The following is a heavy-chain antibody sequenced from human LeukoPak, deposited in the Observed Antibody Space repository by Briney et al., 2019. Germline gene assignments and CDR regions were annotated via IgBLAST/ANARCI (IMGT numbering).Heavy chain of an antibody. D-gene: IGHD3-10*01. CDR2: ISYDGSSK. CDR3: ARDLYGSGNVY. J-gene: IGHJ4*02. Sequence: PGGSLRLSCAASGFTFSSYAMHWVRQAPGKGLEWVAVISYDGSSKYYADSVKGRSTISRDNSKNTLYLQMNSLRAEDTAVYYCARDLYGSGNVYWGQGTLVTVSS. V-gene: IGHV3-30-3*01. CDR1: GFTFSSYA.